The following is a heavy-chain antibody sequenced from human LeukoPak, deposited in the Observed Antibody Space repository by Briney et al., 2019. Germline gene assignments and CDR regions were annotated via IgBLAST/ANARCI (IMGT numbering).Heavy chain of an antibody. Sequence: SSETLSLTCTVSGGSINGHYWSWIRQSPGKGLEWIGYICYNGNTNYNPSLKSRITISVDTSKNQFSLNLSSVTAADTAVYYCTGLHFAAAEEFDPWGQGTLVTVSS. CDR3: TGLHFAAAEEFDP. V-gene: IGHV4-59*08. CDR2: ICYNGNT. J-gene: IGHJ5*02. D-gene: IGHD6-13*01. CDR1: GGSINGHY.